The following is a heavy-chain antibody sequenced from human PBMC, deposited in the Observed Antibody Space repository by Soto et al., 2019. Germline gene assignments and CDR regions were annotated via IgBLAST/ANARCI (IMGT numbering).Heavy chain of an antibody. CDR2: INAGNGNT. CDR1: GYTFTSYA. D-gene: IGHD2-21*02. Sequence: ASVKVSCKASGYTFTSYAMHWVRQAPGQRLEWMVWINAGNGNTKYSQKFQGRVTISRDTSASTAYLELSSLRSEYTAVYYCARSIVVVTALAYWGQGTLVTVS. V-gene: IGHV1-3*01. CDR3: ARSIVVVTALAY. J-gene: IGHJ4*02.